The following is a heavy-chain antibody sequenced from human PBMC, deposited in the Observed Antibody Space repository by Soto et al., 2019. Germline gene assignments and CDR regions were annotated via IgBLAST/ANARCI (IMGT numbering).Heavy chain of an antibody. Sequence: QVQLVQSGAEVKKPGSPVKVSCKASGGTFSSYTISWVRQAPGQGLEWMGRIIPILGIANYAQKFQGRVTITADKSTSTAYMELSSLRSEDTAVYYCARGRVSQQLVAPFDYWGQGTLVTVSS. CDR1: GGTFSSYT. J-gene: IGHJ4*02. CDR3: ARGRVSQQLVAPFDY. D-gene: IGHD6-13*01. V-gene: IGHV1-69*02. CDR2: IIPILGIA.